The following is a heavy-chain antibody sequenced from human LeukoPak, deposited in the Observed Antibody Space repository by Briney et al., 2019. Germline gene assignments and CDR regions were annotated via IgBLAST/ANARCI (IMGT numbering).Heavy chain of an antibody. V-gene: IGHV3-15*01. CDR3: TTAPVDYYDSSGYYYHHY. D-gene: IGHD3-22*01. J-gene: IGHJ4*02. Sequence: PGGSLRLSCAASGFTFSNAWMSWVRQAPGKGLEWVGRIKSKTDGGTTDYAAPVKGRFTISRDDSKNTLYLQMNSLKTEDTAVYYCTTAPVDYYDSSGYYYHHYWGQGTLVTVSS. CDR2: IKSKTDGGTT. CDR1: GFTFSNAW.